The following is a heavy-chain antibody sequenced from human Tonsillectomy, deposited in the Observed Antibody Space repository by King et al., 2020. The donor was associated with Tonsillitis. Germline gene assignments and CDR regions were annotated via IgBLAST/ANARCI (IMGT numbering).Heavy chain of an antibody. V-gene: IGHV3-48*04. D-gene: IGHD3-16*01. J-gene: IGHJ3*01. CDR3: ARKFLGSDAFDF. CDR2: SSGSRSVS. CDR1: GFGFSTYS. Sequence: VQLVESGGGLVQPGGSLRLSCAASGFGFSTYSMNWVRQAPGKGLEWVAYSSGSRSVSYYADSVRGRFTISRDNAETSLYLHMSSLRAEDTAVYYWARKFLGSDAFDFWGQGTVVTVSS.